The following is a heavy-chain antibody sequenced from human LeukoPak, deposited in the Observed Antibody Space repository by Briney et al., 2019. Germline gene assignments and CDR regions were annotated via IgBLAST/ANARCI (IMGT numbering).Heavy chain of an antibody. CDR2: IIGSGST. CDR3: AKDRAQQLVLDF. V-gene: IGHV3-23*01. D-gene: IGHD6-13*01. CDR1: GFTFSSYA. J-gene: IGHJ4*02. Sequence: GGSLRLSCAVSGFTFSSYAMSWVRQAPGKGLEWVSAIIGSGSTYHADSVKGRFTISRDNSKNTLFLQMNSLRAEDTAVYYCAKDRAQQLVLDFWGQGTLVTVSS.